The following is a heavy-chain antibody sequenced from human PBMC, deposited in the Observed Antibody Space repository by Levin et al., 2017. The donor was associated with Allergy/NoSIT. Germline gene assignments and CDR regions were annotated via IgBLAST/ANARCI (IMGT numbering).Heavy chain of an antibody. V-gene: IGHV4-34*01. D-gene: IGHD2-2*01. CDR3: ARSRIVLVPAAIRRWFDP. Sequence: ESLKISCAVYGGSFSGYYWSWIRQPPGKGLEWIGEINHSGSTNYNPSLKSRVTISVDTSKNQFSLKLSSVTAADTAVFYCARSRIVLVPAAIRRWFDPWGQGTLVTVSS. J-gene: IGHJ5*02. CDR2: INHSGST. CDR1: GGSFSGYY.